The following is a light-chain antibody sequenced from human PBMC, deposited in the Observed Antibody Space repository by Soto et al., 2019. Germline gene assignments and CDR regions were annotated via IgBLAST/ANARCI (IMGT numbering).Light chain of an antibody. J-gene: IGLJ2*01. CDR1: SSDVGGYNH. Sequence: QSALTQPPSASGSPGQSVTISCTGTSSDVGGYNHVSWYQQHPGKAPKVVIYDVNNRPSGVSNRFSGSKSGNTASLTISGLQAEDEADYYCSSFTISRNTVIFGGGTKLTVL. CDR2: DVN. V-gene: IGLV2-14*01. CDR3: SSFTISRNTVI.